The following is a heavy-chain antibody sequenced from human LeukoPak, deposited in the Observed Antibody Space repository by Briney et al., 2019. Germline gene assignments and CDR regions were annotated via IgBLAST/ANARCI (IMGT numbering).Heavy chain of an antibody. V-gene: IGHV3-33*01. D-gene: IGHD6-13*01. CDR1: GSTFSSYG. CDR3: ARDAQDLIAAPLGY. Sequence: PGGSLRLSCAASGSTFSSYGMHWVRQAPGKGLEWVAVIWYDGSNKYYADSVKGRFTISRDNSKNTLYLQMNSLRAEDTAVYYCARDAQDLIAAPLGYWGQGTLVTVSS. CDR2: IWYDGSNK. J-gene: IGHJ4*02.